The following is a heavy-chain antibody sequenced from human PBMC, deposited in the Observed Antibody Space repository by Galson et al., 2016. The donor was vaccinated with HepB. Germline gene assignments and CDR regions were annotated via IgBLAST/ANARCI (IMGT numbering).Heavy chain of an antibody. D-gene: IGHD6-19*01. CDR1: GFSLNTSGMC. CDR3: ARETRIGVSTVFDY. J-gene: IGHJ4*02. CDR2: IDWDDDK. Sequence: PALVKPTQTLTLTCTFSGFSLNTSGMCVGWIRQPPGKALEWLALIDWDDDKYYSTSLKTRLTISKDTSKNQVVLTMTNMDPVDTATYYCARETRIGVSTVFDYWGQGTLVTVSS. V-gene: IGHV2-70*01.